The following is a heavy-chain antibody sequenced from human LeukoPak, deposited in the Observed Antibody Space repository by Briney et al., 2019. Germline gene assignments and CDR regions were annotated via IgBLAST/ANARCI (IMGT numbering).Heavy chain of an antibody. J-gene: IGHJ4*02. Sequence: PGGSLRLPCAASGFTFSSYGMHWVRQAPGKGLEWVAFIRYDGSNKYYADFVKGRFTISRDNSKNTLYLQMNSLRAEDTAVYYCAKDLRGSSSWYYFDYWGQGTLVTVSS. D-gene: IGHD6-13*01. CDR3: AKDLRGSSSWYYFDY. CDR1: GFTFSSYG. CDR2: IRYDGSNK. V-gene: IGHV3-30*02.